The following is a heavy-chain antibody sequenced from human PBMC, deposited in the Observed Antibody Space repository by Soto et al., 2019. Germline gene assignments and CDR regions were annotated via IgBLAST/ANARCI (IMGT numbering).Heavy chain of an antibody. CDR3: ASKLQGNGYDYYMDV. Sequence: SETLSLACSGSGGSISSYYCSWIRQPPGKGLQWIGYIYYSGSTSYNPSVQSRVSISVDTSKNQFSLRLSSVTAADTAVYYCASKLQGNGYDYYMDVWGKGTTVTVSS. D-gene: IGHD2-8*01. CDR1: GGSISSYY. J-gene: IGHJ6*03. CDR2: IYYSGST. V-gene: IGHV4-59*08.